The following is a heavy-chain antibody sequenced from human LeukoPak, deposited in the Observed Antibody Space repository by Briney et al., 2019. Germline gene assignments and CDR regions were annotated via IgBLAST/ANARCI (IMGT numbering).Heavy chain of an antibody. V-gene: IGHV4-38-2*02. CDR3: ARDGRYYDSRYYYYIDV. J-gene: IGHJ6*03. D-gene: IGHD3-22*01. CDR1: GYSISSGFH. CDR2: IYHTGST. Sequence: PSETLSLTCAVSGYSISSGFHWGWIRQPPGKGLEWIGNIYHTGSTYYNPSLQSRVSMSMDTSKNRFSLKLTSVTAADTAVYYCARDGRYYDSRYYYYIDVWGKGTTVTVSS.